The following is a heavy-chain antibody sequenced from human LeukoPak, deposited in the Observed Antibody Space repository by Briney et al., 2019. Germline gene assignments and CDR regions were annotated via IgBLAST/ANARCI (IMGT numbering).Heavy chain of an antibody. V-gene: IGHV3-23*01. CDR1: GFTFSSYA. CDR2: ISGSGGST. CDR3: ATKGRYYDSSGYYSLDY. J-gene: IGHJ4*02. D-gene: IGHD3-22*01. Sequence: GGSLRLSCAASGFTFSSYAMSWVRQAPGKGLEWVSAISGSGGSTYYADSVKGRFTISRDNSKNTLYLQMNSLRAEDTAVYYCATKGRYYDSSGYYSLDYWGQGTLVTV.